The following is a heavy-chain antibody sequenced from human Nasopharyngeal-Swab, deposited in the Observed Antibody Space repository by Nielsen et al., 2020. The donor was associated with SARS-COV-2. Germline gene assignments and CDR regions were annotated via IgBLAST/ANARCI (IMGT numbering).Heavy chain of an antibody. D-gene: IGHD6-19*01. CDR1: GFTLSSHA. CDR3: VIGGSGSGWYTPPPNNYFQH. Sequence: GGSLRLSCAASGFTLSSHAMTWVRQAPGKGREWEWVSTISGSGGTTYYAESVKGRFTVSRDNSQNTMWLQMSSLRADDTALYYCVIGGSGSGWYTPPPNNYFQHWGQGALVTVSS. J-gene: IGHJ1*01. V-gene: IGHV3-23*01. CDR2: ISGSGGTT.